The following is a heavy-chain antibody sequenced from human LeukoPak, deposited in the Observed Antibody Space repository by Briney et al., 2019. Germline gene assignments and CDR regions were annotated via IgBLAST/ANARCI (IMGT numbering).Heavy chain of an antibody. Sequence: SETLSLTCAVSGGSISTYYWSWIRQPPGKGLEWIGYISSSGSTNYNPSLKSRVTISVDTSKNQFSLKLSSVTAADTAVYYCARHIKDTSSWHQGVGMDVWGQGTTVTVSS. D-gene: IGHD6-13*01. CDR1: GGSISTYY. J-gene: IGHJ6*02. CDR2: ISSSGST. CDR3: ARHIKDTSSWHQGVGMDV. V-gene: IGHV4-59*08.